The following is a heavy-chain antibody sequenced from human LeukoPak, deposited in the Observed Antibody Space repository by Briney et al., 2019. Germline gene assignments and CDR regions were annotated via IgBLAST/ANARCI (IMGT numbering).Heavy chain of an antibody. J-gene: IGHJ4*02. Sequence: GGSLRLSCAASGFTFSSYGMHWVRQAPGKGLEWVAVIWYDGSNKYYADSVKGRFTISRDNSKNTLYLQMNSLRAEDTAVYYCARDRTLYGSGSYLGYWGQGTLVTVSS. D-gene: IGHD3-10*01. CDR3: ARDRTLYGSGSYLGY. CDR1: GFTFSSYG. CDR2: IWYDGSNK. V-gene: IGHV3-33*01.